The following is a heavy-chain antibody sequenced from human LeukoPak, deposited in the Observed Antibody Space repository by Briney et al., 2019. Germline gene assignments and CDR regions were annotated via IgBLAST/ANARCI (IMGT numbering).Heavy chain of an antibody. CDR1: GFTFSSYA. V-gene: IGHV3-30-3*01. J-gene: IGHJ4*02. D-gene: IGHD3-3*01. CDR3: ARDCCTYYDFWSGPSFDY. Sequence: PGGSLRLSCAASGFTFSSYAMHWVRQAPGKGLEWVAVISYDGSNKYYADSVKGRFTISRDNSKNTLYLQMNSLRAEDTAVYYCARDCCTYYDFWSGPSFDYWGQGTLVTVSS. CDR2: ISYDGSNK.